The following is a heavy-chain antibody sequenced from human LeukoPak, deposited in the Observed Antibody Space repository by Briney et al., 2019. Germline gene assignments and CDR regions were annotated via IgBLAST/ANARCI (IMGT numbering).Heavy chain of an antibody. CDR1: GGSISSYY. V-gene: IGHV4-59*08. CDR3: AVLRDYDQFDH. Sequence: SETLSLTCTVSGGSISSYYWSWIRQPPGKGLEWIGYIYYSGSTNYNPSLKSRVTISVDTSKNKFSLKVSSVTAADTAVYYFAVLRDYDQFDHWGQGTLVTVSS. CDR2: IYYSGST. J-gene: IGHJ5*02. D-gene: IGHD3-16*01.